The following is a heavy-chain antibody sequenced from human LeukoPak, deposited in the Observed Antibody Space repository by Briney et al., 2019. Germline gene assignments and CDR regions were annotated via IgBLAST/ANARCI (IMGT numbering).Heavy chain of an antibody. V-gene: IGHV3-30-3*01. CDR1: GFTFSSCA. J-gene: IGHJ5*02. Sequence: GGSLRLSCAASGFTFSSCAMHWVRQAPGKGLEWVAVISYDGSNKYYADSVKGRFTISRDNSKNTLYLQMNSLRAEDTAVYYCARDYPPEETYYDFWSGRNWFDPWGQGTLVTVSS. CDR3: ARDYPPEETYYDFWSGRNWFDP. D-gene: IGHD3-3*01. CDR2: ISYDGSNK.